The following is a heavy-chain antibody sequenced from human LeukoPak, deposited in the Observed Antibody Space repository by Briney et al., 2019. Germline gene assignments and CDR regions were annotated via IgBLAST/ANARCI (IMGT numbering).Heavy chain of an antibody. CDR2: ISYDGSNK. CDR1: GFTFSSYG. D-gene: IGHD4-17*01. J-gene: IGHJ4*02. Sequence: QPGGSLRLSCAASGFTFSSYGMHWVRQAPGKGLEWVAVISYDGSNKYYADSVKGRFTISRDNSKNTLYLQINSLRAEDTAVYYCAPLPPHGDYSMIRVGWGQGTLVTVSS. V-gene: IGHV3-30*03. CDR3: APLPPHGDYSMIRVG.